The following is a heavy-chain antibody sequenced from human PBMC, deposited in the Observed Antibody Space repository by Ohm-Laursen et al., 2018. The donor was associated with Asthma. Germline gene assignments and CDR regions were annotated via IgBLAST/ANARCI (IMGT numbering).Heavy chain of an antibody. CDR2: IIPIFGTA. CDR1: GGTFSSYA. D-gene: IGHD1-26*01. V-gene: IGHV1-69*01. CDR3: ARGGSPLQDWFDP. J-gene: IGHJ5*02. Sequence: KVSCKSSGGTFSSYAISWVRQAPGQGLEWMGGIIPIFGTANYAQKFQGRVTITADESTSTAYMELSSLRSEDTAVYYCARGGSPLQDWFDPWGQGTLVTVSS.